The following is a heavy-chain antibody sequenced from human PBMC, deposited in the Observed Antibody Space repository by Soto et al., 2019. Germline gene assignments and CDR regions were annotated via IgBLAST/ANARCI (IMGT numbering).Heavy chain of an antibody. Sequence: ASVKVSCKASGYTFTSYGISWVRQAPGQGLEWMGWISAYNGNTNYAQKLQGRVTMTTDKSTSTAYMELSRLRSEDTAVYYCARDRDDYGSGNYYNRIDVWGQGTLVTVSS. CDR2: ISAYNGNT. CDR1: GYTFTSYG. CDR3: ARDRDDYGSGNYYNRIDV. J-gene: IGHJ4*02. V-gene: IGHV1-18*01. D-gene: IGHD3-10*01.